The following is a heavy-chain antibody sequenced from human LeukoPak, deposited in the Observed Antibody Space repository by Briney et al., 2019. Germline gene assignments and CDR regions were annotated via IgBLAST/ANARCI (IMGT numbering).Heavy chain of an antibody. J-gene: IGHJ5*02. Sequence: GRSLRLSCAASGFTFSSYGMHWVRQAPGKGLEWVAVISYDGSNKYYADSVKGRFTISRDNSKNTLYLQMNSLRAEDTAVYYCAKDDYGDGWFDPWGQGTLVTVSS. CDR2: ISYDGSNK. CDR3: AKDDYGDGWFDP. CDR1: GFTFSSYG. D-gene: IGHD4-17*01. V-gene: IGHV3-30*18.